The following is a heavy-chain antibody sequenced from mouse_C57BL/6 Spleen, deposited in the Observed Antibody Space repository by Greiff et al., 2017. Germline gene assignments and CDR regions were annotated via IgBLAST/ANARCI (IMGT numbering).Heavy chain of an antibody. CDR2: IRSKSNNYAT. J-gene: IGHJ1*03. CDR1: GFSFNTYA. CDR3: VRLYYGSSYWYFDV. Sequence: EVQLVESGGGLVQPKGSLKLSCAASGFSFNTYAMNWVRQAPGKGLEWVARIRSKSNNYATYYDDSVKDRFTISRDDSESMLYLQMNNLKTEDTAMYYCVRLYYGSSYWYFDVWGTGTTVTVSS. V-gene: IGHV10-1*01. D-gene: IGHD1-1*01.